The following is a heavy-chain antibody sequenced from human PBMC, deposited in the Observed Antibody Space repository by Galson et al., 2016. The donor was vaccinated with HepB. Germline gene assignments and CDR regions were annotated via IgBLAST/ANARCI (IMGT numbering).Heavy chain of an antibody. V-gene: IGHV3-48*02. CDR1: GFTFSSYS. CDR2: IRSSSNTI. D-gene: IGHD3-10*01. Sequence: LRLSCAASGFTFSSYSMNWVRQAPGKGLEWVSYIRSSSNTIYYADSVKGRFTISRDNAKNSLFLQTKSLRDEDTAVYYCARGFWFGLGRKYGMDVWGQGTTVTVSS. CDR3: ARGFWFGLGRKYGMDV. J-gene: IGHJ6*02.